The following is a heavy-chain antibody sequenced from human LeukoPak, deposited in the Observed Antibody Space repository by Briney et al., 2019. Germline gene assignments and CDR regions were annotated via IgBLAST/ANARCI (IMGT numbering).Heavy chain of an antibody. CDR3: ATGYCSSTSCFPFDY. CDR2: IYSGGST. V-gene: IGHV3-53*01. CDR1: GFTFKNAW. J-gene: IGHJ4*02. Sequence: PGGSLRLSCEASGFTFKNAWMNWVRQAPGKGLEWVSVIYSGGSTYYADSVKGRFTISRDNSKNTLYLQMNSLRAEDTAVYYCATGYCSSTSCFPFDYWGQGTLVTVSS. D-gene: IGHD2-2*01.